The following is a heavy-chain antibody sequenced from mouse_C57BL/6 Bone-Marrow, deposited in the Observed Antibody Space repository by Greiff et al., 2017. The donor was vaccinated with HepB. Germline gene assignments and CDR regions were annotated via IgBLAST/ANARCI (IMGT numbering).Heavy chain of an antibody. CDR1: GFSLTSYG. D-gene: IGHD2-1*01. V-gene: IGHV2-6*01. J-gene: IGHJ3*01. Sequence: VKLMESGPGLVAPSQSLSITCTVSGFSLTSYGVDWVRQSPGKGLEWLGVIWGVGSTNYNSALKSRLSISKDNSKSQVFLKMNSLQTDDTAMYYCASIYYGFAYWGLGTLVTVSA. CDR2: IWGVGST. CDR3: ASIYYGFAY.